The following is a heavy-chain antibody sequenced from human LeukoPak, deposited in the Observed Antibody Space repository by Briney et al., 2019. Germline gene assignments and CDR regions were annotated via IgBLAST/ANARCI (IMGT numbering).Heavy chain of an antibody. CDR3: AREARDSSGWYDPPFDY. D-gene: IGHD6-19*01. V-gene: IGHV6-1*01. CDR1: GDSVSSNKAA. J-gene: IGHJ4*02. CDR2: TYNRSKWYD. Sequence: SQTLSLTCAICGDSVSSNKAAWNWIRQSPSRGLEWLGKTYNRSKWYDDYAVSVKSRITINPDTSKNQFSLQLNSVTPEDTAVYYCAREARDSSGWYDPPFDYWGQGTLVTVSS.